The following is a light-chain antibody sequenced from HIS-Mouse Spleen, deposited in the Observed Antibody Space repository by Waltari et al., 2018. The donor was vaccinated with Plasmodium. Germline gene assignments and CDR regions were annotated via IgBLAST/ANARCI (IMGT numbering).Light chain of an antibody. V-gene: IGLV2-23*01. Sequence: SALTQPASVSGSPGQSITLSCTGTSRAVGSYNLVSWYQQHPGKAPKLMIYEGSKRPSGVSNRFSGSKSGNTASLTISGLQAEDEADYYCCSYAGSSTLVFGGGTKLTVL. CDR2: EGS. CDR1: SRAVGSYNL. CDR3: CSYAGSSTLV. J-gene: IGLJ3*02.